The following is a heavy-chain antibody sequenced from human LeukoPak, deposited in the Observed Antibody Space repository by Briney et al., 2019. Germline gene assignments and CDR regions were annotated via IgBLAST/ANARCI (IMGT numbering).Heavy chain of an antibody. CDR2: IYHSGST. Sequence: SETLSLTCAVSGYSISSGYYWGWIRQPPGKGLEWIGSIYHSGSTYYNPSLKSRVTISVDMSKNQFSLKLSSVTAADTAVYYCARDRWLQVDYWGQGTLVTVSS. CDR1: GYSISSGYY. J-gene: IGHJ4*02. CDR3: ARDRWLQVDY. V-gene: IGHV4-38-2*02. D-gene: IGHD5-24*01.